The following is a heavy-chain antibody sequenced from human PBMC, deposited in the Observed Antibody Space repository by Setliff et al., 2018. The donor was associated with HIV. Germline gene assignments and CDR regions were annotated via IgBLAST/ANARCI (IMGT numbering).Heavy chain of an antibody. CDR3: ARARYGSGSSRWFDP. CDR2: INPNSGGT. J-gene: IGHJ5*02. D-gene: IGHD3-10*01. V-gene: IGHV1-2*02. Sequence: ASVKVSCKASGYTFTGYYMHWVRQAPGQGLEWMGWINPNSGGTNYAQKFQGRVTMTRDTSISTAYMELSRLRSDDTAVYYCARARYGSGSSRWFDPWGQGTLVTVSS. CDR1: GYTFTGYY.